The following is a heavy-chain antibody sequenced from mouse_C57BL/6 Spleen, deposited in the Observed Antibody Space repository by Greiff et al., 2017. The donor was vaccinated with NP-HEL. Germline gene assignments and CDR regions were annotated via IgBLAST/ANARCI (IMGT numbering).Heavy chain of an antibody. Sequence: VKLQESGPELVKPGASVKISCKASGYAFSSSWMNWVKQRPGKGLEWIGRIYPGDGDTNYNGKFKGKATLTADKSSSTAYMQLSSLTSEDSAVYFCARPYYYGSSVYYAMDYWGQGTSVTVSS. CDR2: IYPGDGDT. V-gene: IGHV1-82*01. CDR1: GYAFSSSW. J-gene: IGHJ4*01. D-gene: IGHD1-1*01. CDR3: ARPYYYGSSVYYAMDY.